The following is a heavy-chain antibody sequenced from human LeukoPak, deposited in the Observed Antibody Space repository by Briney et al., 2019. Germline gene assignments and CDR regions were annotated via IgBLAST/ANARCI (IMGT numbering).Heavy chain of an antibody. D-gene: IGHD1-7*01. Sequence: GGSLRLSCAASGFTFSISAMTWVRQAPGKGLEWVALINYSGSNAYYADSVRGRFTISRDSSKSMLYLQMDSLRAEDTAIYYCARNIELSTWGQGTMVSV. CDR2: INYSGSNA. J-gene: IGHJ3*01. CDR1: GFTFSISA. V-gene: IGHV3-23*01. CDR3: ARNIELST.